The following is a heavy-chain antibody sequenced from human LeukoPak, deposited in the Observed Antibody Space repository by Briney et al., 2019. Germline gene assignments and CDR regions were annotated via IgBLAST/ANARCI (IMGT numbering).Heavy chain of an antibody. CDR2: ISHDGSQK. CDR1: GFTFSSYA. D-gene: IGHD6-19*01. V-gene: IGHV3-30-3*01. Sequence: GRSLRLSRAASGFTFSSYAMHWVRQAPGKGLEWVAYISHDGSQKYYTDSVKGRFTISRDNSKNTLYLQMNSLRAEDTAVYYCAGSDSSAWHRFDYWGQGTLVTVSS. J-gene: IGHJ4*02. CDR3: AGSDSSAWHRFDY.